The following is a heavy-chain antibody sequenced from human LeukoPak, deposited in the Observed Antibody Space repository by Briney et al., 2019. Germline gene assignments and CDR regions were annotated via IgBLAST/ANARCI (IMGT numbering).Heavy chain of an antibody. Sequence: ASVKVSCKASGYTFTNYDISWVRQAPGQGLEWMGWISTYNGNTNYAQNFQGRVTMTTDTSTSTAYMELRRLRSDDTAVYYCVRRGYCSSTSCHYVWGDRPMSNWGQGTEVTVSS. V-gene: IGHV1-18*01. J-gene: IGHJ4*02. CDR1: GYTFTNYD. CDR2: ISTYNGNT. D-gene: IGHD2-2*01. CDR3: VRRGYCSSTSCHYVWGDRPMSN.